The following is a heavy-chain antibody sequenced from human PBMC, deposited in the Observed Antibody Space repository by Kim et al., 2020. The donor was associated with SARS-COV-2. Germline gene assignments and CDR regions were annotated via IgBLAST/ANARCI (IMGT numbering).Heavy chain of an antibody. CDR2: IHLSGTT. Sequence: SETLSLTCTVSGGSISSSSYYWGWIRQPPGKGLEWIGSIHLSGTTYYKPSHKSRVTTSLDTSNNLFSLKLSSMTAAATAEYYSASQFMATITPYYFDTWG. V-gene: IGHV4-39*01. D-gene: IGHD5-12*01. CDR3: ASQFMATITPYYFDT. J-gene: IGHJ4*01. CDR1: GGSISSSSYY.